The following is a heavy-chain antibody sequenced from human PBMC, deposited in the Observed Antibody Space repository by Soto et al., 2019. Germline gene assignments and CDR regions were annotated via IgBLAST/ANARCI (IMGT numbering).Heavy chain of an antibody. J-gene: IGHJ2*01. V-gene: IGHV3-30*09. Sequence: QVQLVESGGGVVQPGRSLRLSCAASEFTLTPYAMHWVRQTPGKGLEWVTLISYDGSSKYYADSVRGRFAISRDNSKNTLYLQMNSLTAEDTAVYYCARDWDCGGGSYFWHFDLWGRGTLVTVSS. CDR3: ARDWDCGGGSYFWHFDL. CDR1: EFTLTPYA. CDR2: ISYDGSSK. D-gene: IGHD1-26*01.